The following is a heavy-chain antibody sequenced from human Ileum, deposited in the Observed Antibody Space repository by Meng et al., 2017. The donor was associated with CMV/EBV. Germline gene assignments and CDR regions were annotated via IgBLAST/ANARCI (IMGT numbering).Heavy chain of an antibody. CDR3: TRKTPSPFYFDY. J-gene: IGHJ4*02. V-gene: IGHV1-2*02. Sequence: GQVVQSGAGVKKPGASVKVSCKASGYSFTAYYIHWVRQAPGQGLEWMGWINPNSGGTNYAQKFQGRVTITRDTSISTAYMELSSLRSDDTAVYYCTRKTPSPFYFDYWGQGTLVTVSS. CDR1: GYSFTAYY. CDR2: INPNSGGT.